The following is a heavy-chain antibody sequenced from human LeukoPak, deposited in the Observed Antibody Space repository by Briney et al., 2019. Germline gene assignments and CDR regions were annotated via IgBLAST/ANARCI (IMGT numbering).Heavy chain of an antibody. CDR2: IYTNDGSA. V-gene: IGHV1-46*01. Sequence: ASVKVSCKASGYTFTSYYLHWVRQAPGQRPEWMGIIYTNDGSARYAQKFQGRVTMTRDTSTGTVYMELSSLSSDDTAVYYCARARAAAGAQYFQRWGQGTLVSASS. D-gene: IGHD6-13*01. CDR1: GYTFTSYY. J-gene: IGHJ1*01. CDR3: ARARAAAGAQYFQR.